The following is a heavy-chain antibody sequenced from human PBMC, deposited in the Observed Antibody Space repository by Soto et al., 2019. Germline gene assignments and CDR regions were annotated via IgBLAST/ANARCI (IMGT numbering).Heavy chain of an antibody. CDR2: INPNSGGT. CDR3: ARGPLGSYYPGPLYY. D-gene: IGHD1-26*01. Sequence: QVQLVQSGAEVKKPGASVKVSCKASGYTFTGYYMHLVRQAPGQGLEWMGWINPNSGGTNYAQKFQGWVTMTRDTSISTAYMELSRLRSDDTAVYYCARGPLGSYYPGPLYYWGQGTLVTVSS. J-gene: IGHJ4*02. CDR1: GYTFTGYY. V-gene: IGHV1-2*04.